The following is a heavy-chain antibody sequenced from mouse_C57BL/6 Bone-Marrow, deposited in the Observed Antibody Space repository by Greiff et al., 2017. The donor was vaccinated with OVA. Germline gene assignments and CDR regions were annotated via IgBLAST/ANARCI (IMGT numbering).Heavy chain of an antibody. D-gene: IGHD2-4*01. J-gene: IGHJ2*01. CDR3: TTGLRLYFDY. V-gene: IGHV14-4*01. CDR2: IDPENGDT. Sequence: DVQLQESGAELVRPGASVKLSCTASGFNIKDDYMHWVKQRPEQGLEWIGWIDPENGDTEYASKFQGKATITADTSSNTAYLQLSSLTSEDTAVYYCTTGLRLYFDYWGQGTTLTVSS. CDR1: GFNIKDDY.